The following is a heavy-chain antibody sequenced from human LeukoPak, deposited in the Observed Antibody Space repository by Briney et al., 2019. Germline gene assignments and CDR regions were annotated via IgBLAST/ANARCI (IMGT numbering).Heavy chain of an antibody. D-gene: IGHD3-3*01. CDR2: INHSGST. CDR1: GGSFSGYY. CDR3: ARGRRDITIFGVVIIRENWFDP. J-gene: IGHJ5*02. Sequence: PSETLSLTCAVNGGSFSGYYWSWIRQPPGKGLEWIGEINHSGSTNYNPSLKSRVTISVDTSKNQFSLKLSSVTAADTAVYYCARGRRDITIFGVVIIRENWFDPWGQGTLVTVSS. V-gene: IGHV4-34*01.